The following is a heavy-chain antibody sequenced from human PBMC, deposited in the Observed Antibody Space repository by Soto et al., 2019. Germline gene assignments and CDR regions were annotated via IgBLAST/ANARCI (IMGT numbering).Heavy chain of an antibody. D-gene: IGHD5-12*01. J-gene: IGHJ4*02. CDR2: IYYSGST. Sequence: SETLSLTCTVSGGSISSSSYYWGWIRQPPGKGLEWIGYIYYSGSTYYNPSLKSRVTISVDTSKNQFSLKLSSVTAADTAVYYCARSRYSGYDSLDYWGQGTLVTVSS. CDR1: GGSISSSSYY. CDR3: ARSRYSGYDSLDY. V-gene: IGHV4-30-4*01.